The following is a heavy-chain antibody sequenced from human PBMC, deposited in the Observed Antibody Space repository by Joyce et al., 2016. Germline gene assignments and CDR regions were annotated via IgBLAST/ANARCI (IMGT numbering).Heavy chain of an antibody. Sequence: QVQLVQSGAEVKKTGASVKVSCKASGYSFRGYYIHWVRQAPGQGLEWMGWINPNSGGTNYAQIFQGWVTMTRDTSISTAFMELSSLRSDDTAVYYCARGSATIYRNAMDVWGQGTTVTVSS. CDR2: INPNSGGT. D-gene: IGHD5-12*01. J-gene: IGHJ6*02. CDR1: GYSFRGYY. V-gene: IGHV1-2*04. CDR3: ARGSATIYRNAMDV.